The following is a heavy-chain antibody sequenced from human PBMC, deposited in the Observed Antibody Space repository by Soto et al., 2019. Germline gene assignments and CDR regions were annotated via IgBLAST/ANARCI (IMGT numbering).Heavy chain of an antibody. CDR3: ARGGYDFWSGAALYGMDV. CDR2: ISSSSSTI. V-gene: IGHV3-48*02. D-gene: IGHD3-3*01. Sequence: PGGSLRLSCAASGFTFSSYSMNWVRQAPGKGLEWVSYISSSSSTIYYADSVKGRFTISRDNAKNSLYLQMNSLRDEDTAVYYCARGGYDFWSGAALYGMDVWGQGTTVTVSS. J-gene: IGHJ6*02. CDR1: GFTFSSYS.